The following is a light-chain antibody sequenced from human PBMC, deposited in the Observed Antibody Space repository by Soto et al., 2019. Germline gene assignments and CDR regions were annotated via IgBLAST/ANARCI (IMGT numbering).Light chain of an antibody. CDR1: QTISSW. CDR2: AES. V-gene: IGKV1-39*01. Sequence: DIQMTQSPSTLSASVGATVTVTGRASQTISSWLAWYQQKPGKAPKLLIYAESSLQSGVPSRFSGSGSGTDFTLTISSLQPEDFATYYCQQSYSTPTFGQGTKVEIK. CDR3: QQSYSTPT. J-gene: IGKJ1*01.